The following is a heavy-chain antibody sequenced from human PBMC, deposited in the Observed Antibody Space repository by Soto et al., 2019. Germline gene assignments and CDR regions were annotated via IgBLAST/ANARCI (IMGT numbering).Heavy chain of an antibody. J-gene: IGHJ4*02. CDR1: GDSFSSNSGA. Sequence: SPTLSLTCGTSGDSFSSNSGAWNWIRHSPSRGRERQGRTYYRSKRHNEYAVSIKSRIIINPDTSKNQFSLQLNSVTPEDTAIYYCARSGNEGAVDYWGQGTLVTVSS. CDR3: ARSGNEGAVDY. D-gene: IGHD1-26*01. V-gene: IGHV6-1*01. CDR2: TYYRSKRHN.